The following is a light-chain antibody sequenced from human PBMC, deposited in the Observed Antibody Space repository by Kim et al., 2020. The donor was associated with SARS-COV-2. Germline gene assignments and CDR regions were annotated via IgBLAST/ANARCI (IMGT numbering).Light chain of an antibody. CDR1: QSVSSN. V-gene: IGKV3D-15*01. CDR2: GAS. Sequence: EIVMTQSPATLSVSPGERATLSCRASQSVSSNLAWYQQKPDQAPRLLIYGASIRATGIPARFSGSGSGTEFTLTISSLQSEDFAVYYCQQYNNWPPSTFGPGTKVDIK. CDR3: QQYNNWPPST. J-gene: IGKJ3*01.